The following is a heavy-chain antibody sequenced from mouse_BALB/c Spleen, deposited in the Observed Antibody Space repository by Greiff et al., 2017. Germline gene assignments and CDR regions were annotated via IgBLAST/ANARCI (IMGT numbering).Heavy chain of an antibody. V-gene: IGHV2-9-2*01. J-gene: IGHJ4*01. CDR2: IWTGGGT. CDR3: ARSRGNYVAMDY. CDR1: GFSLTSYD. D-gene: IGHD2-1*01. Sequence: VQLVESGPGLVAPSQSLSITCTVSGFSLTSYDISWIRQPPGKGLEWLGVIWTGGGTNYNSAFMSRLSISKDNSKSQVFFKMNSLQANDTAIYYCARSRGNYVAMDYWGQGTSVTVSS.